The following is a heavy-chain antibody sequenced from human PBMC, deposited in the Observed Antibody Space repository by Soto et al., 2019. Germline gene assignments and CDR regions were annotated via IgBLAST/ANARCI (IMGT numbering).Heavy chain of an antibody. CDR2: IHYSGNT. V-gene: IGHV4-61*01. CDR3: ARERNWFDP. J-gene: IGHJ5*02. CDR1: GGSVNIGTYY. Sequence: PSETLSLTCTVPGGSVNIGTYYWSWIRQPPGKGLEWIGFIHYSGNTVYAQRFQGRVTMTRNTSISTAYMELSSLRSEDTAVYYCARERNWFDPWGQGTLVTVSS.